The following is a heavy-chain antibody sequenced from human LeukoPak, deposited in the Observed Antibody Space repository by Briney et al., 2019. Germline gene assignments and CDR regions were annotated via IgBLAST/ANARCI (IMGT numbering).Heavy chain of an antibody. CDR1: GGTFTNYA. V-gene: IGHV1-69*04. D-gene: IGHD3-9*01. CDR3: ARGGGVDILTGFQY. CDR2: IIPILDVT. Sequence: GASVKVSCKASGGTFTNYAINWVRQAPGQGLEWMGRIIPILDVTNYAQKFQGRVTITADQSTSTAYMELRRLRCEDMAVYYWARGGGVDILTGFQYWGQGTLVTVSS. J-gene: IGHJ4*02.